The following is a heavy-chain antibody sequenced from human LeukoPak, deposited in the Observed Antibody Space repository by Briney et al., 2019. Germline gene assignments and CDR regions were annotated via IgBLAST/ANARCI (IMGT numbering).Heavy chain of an antibody. V-gene: IGHV3-30*03. Sequence: PGGSLRLSCAASGFTFSSYGIHWVRQAPGKGQEWVAVISYDGSDKYYADSVKGRFTISRDNSKNTLYLQMNSLRAEDTAVYYCARDGSSWSFFDYWGQGTLVIVSS. CDR2: ISYDGSDK. J-gene: IGHJ4*02. CDR3: ARDGSSWSFFDY. D-gene: IGHD6-13*01. CDR1: GFTFSSYG.